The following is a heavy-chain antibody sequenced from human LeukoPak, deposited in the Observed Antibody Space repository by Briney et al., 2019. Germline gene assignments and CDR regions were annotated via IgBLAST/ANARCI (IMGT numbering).Heavy chain of an antibody. V-gene: IGHV1-2*04. CDR1: GYTFTGYY. J-gene: IGHJ6*02. D-gene: IGHD6-19*01. Sequence: ASVKVSCKASGYTFTGYYMHWVRQAPGQGLEWMGWINPNSGGTNYAQKFQGWVTMTRDTSISTAYMELSRLRSDDTAVYYCARDAGIAVAGTGPPYYYYGMDVWGQGTTVTVPS. CDR3: ARDAGIAVAGTGPPYYYYGMDV. CDR2: INPNSGGT.